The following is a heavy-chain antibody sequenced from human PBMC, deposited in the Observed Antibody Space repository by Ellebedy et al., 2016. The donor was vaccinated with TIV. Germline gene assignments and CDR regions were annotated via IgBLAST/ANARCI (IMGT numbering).Heavy chain of an antibody. Sequence: PGGSLRLSCVASGFSFRSYWMSWVRQAPGKGLEWVANIYQDGGVQYYVDSVKDRFTIGRDNADNSLFLQMNSLRAEDTAVYYCARRGSYGDYAVQINSWFDTWGRGTLVAVSS. CDR2: IYQDGGVQ. CDR3: ARRGSYGDYAVQINSWFDT. D-gene: IGHD4-17*01. CDR1: GFSFRSYW. J-gene: IGHJ5*02. V-gene: IGHV3-7*01.